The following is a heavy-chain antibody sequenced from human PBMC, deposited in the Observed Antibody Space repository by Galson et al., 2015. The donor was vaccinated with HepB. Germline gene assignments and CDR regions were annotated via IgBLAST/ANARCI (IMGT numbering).Heavy chain of an antibody. Sequence: PGKGLVWVSHINIDGSTTNYADSVKGRFTISRDNAKNTLYLQMSSLRAEDTAVYYCARSRYCSSTSCYIYMDVWGKGTTVTVSS. V-gene: IGHV3-74*01. CDR2: INIDGSTT. CDR3: ARSRYCSSTSCYIYMDV. D-gene: IGHD2-2*02. J-gene: IGHJ6*03.